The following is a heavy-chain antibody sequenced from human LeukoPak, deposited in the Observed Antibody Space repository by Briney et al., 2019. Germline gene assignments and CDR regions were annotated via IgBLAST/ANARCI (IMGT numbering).Heavy chain of an antibody. CDR1: GGSISSGGYY. CDR3: ARSVKAYGSNWFDP. J-gene: IGHJ5*02. Sequence: PSETLSLACTVSGGSISSGGYYWSWIRQHPGKGLEWIGYIYYSGSTYYNPSLKSRVTISVDTSKNQFSLKLSSVTAADTAVYYCARSVKAYGSNWFDPWGQGTLVTVSS. CDR2: IYYSGST. V-gene: IGHV4-31*03. D-gene: IGHD4-17*01.